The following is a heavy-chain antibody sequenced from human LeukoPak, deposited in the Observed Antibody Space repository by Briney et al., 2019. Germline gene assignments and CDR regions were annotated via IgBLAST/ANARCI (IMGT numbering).Heavy chain of an antibody. CDR2: INQDGSTR. CDR3: ARDLYSGRYYEDY. CDR1: GFTLSNYW. D-gene: IGHD1-26*01. V-gene: IGHV3-7*01. J-gene: IGHJ4*02. Sequence: HSGGSLRLSCAASGFTLSNYWMSWVRQAPGKGLEWVANINQDGSTRSYVDSVKGRFTMSRDNANNSLHLQMNSLRAEDTAVYYCARDLYSGRYYEDYWGRGTLVTVSS.